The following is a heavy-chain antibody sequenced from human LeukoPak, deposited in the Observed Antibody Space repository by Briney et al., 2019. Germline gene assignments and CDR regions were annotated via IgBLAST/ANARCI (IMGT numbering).Heavy chain of an antibody. Sequence: SETLSLTCTVSGGSISSSSYYWGWIRQPPGKGLEWIGSIYYSGSTYYNPSLKSRVTMSLDTSKNQLSLRLSSLTAADTAVYSCARGGDGYNYWFDPWGQGTPVTVSS. J-gene: IGHJ5*02. CDR1: GGSISSSSYY. D-gene: IGHD5-24*01. V-gene: IGHV4-39*07. CDR3: ARGGDGYNYWFDP. CDR2: IYYSGST.